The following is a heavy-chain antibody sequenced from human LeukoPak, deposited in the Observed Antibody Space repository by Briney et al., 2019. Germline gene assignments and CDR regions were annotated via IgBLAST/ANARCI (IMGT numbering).Heavy chain of an antibody. V-gene: IGHV3-21*01. D-gene: IGHD5-24*01. CDR2: ISSSSTYI. CDR1: GFTFSGFG. J-gene: IGHJ2*01. CDR3: ARDKTDGDSYPYGYFDL. Sequence: PGGSLRLSCAASGFTFSGFGINWVRQAPGKGLEWVSSISSSSTYIYYADSVKGRFTISRDNAKNSLYLQMNSLRAEDTAVYYCARDKTDGDSYPYGYFDLWGRGTLVTVSS.